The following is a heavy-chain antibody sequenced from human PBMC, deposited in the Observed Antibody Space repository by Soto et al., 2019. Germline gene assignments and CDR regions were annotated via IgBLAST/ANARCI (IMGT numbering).Heavy chain of an antibody. V-gene: IGHV1-2*02. Sequence: ASVKVSCKTSAYFFTAYYIHWVRQAPGQGLEWMGWINPNTGATNYPQKFQGRVTMTSDTSISTAYMELSSLMSDDTAVYYCARSDDSTSYPLDLWGPGTLVSVSS. J-gene: IGHJ5*02. D-gene: IGHD4-4*01. CDR1: AYFFTAYY. CDR2: INPNTGAT. CDR3: ARSDDSTSYPLDL.